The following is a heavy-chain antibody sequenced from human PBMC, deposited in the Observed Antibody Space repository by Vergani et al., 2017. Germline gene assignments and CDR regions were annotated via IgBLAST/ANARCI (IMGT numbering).Heavy chain of an antibody. J-gene: IGHJ4*02. V-gene: IGHV3-21*01. Sequence: EVQLVESGGGLVKPGGSLRLSCAASGFTFSSYSMNWVRQAPGKGLEWVSSITSSSSYIYYADSVKGRFTISRDNAKNSLYLQMNSLIDEDTAVYYCARDGSGWLTNFDYWGQGTLVTVSS. CDR1: GFTFSSYS. D-gene: IGHD6-19*01. CDR3: ARDGSGWLTNFDY. CDR2: ITSSSSYI.